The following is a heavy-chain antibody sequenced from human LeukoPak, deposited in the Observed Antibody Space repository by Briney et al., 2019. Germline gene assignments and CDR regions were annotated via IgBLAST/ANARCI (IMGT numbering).Heavy chain of an antibody. J-gene: IGHJ4*02. V-gene: IGHV3-23*01. CDR1: GFTFSTYA. Sequence: GGSLRLSCAASGFTFSTYAMSGVRQAPGKGLEWVSVLSGSGGVTYYADSVKGRFTISRDNSKNKLYLQMNSLRAEDTAIYYCAKDSPHCSSISCYFENWGQGTLVTVSS. CDR3: AKDSPHCSSISCYFEN. D-gene: IGHD2-2*01. CDR2: LSGSGGVT.